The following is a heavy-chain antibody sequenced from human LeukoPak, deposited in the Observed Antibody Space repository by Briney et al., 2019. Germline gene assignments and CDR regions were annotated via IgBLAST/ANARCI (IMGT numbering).Heavy chain of an antibody. CDR1: GGSISSYY. J-gene: IGHJ4*02. CDR3: ARKGLVTNYYFDY. Sequence: SETLSLTCTASGGSISSYYWSWIRQPPGKGLEWIGYIYYSGSTNYNPSLKSRVTISVDTSKNQFSLKLSSVTAADTAVYYCARKGLVTNYYFDYWGQGTLVTVSS. CDR2: IYYSGST. V-gene: IGHV4-59*08. D-gene: IGHD3/OR15-3a*01.